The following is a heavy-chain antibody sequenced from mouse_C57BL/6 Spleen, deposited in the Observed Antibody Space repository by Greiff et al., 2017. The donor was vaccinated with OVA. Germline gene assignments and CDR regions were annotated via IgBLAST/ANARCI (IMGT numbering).Heavy chain of an antibody. Sequence: QVQLQQPGAELVRPGSSVKLSCKASGYTFTSYWMHWVKQRPIQGLEWIGNIDPSDSETHYNQKFKDKATLTVDKSSSTAYMQLSSLTSEDSAVYDCARSAHYDPSAMDYWGQGTSVTVSS. CDR2: IDPSDSET. CDR1: GYTFTSYW. V-gene: IGHV1-52*01. J-gene: IGHJ4*01. D-gene: IGHD2-4*01. CDR3: ARSAHYDPSAMDY.